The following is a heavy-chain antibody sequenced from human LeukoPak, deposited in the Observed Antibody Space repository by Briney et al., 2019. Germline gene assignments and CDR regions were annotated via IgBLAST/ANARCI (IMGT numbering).Heavy chain of an antibody. CDR3: AREVGTNCSSTSCYWTTETGWDY. CDR1: GGSISSYY. CDR2: IYTSGST. J-gene: IGHJ4*02. D-gene: IGHD2-2*01. Sequence: PSETLSLTCTVSGGSISSYYWSWIRQPAGKGLEWIGRIYTSGSTNYNPSLKSRVTMSVDTSKNQFSLKLSSVTAADTAVYYCAREVGTNCSSTSCYWTTETGWDYRGQGTLVTVSS. V-gene: IGHV4-4*07.